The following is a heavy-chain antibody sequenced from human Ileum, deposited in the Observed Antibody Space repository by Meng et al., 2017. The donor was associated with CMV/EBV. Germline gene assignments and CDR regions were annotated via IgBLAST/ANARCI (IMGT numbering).Heavy chain of an antibody. CDR2: VAYSGST. D-gene: IGHD3-10*01. CDR3: ARWSGAGNYPFADY. V-gene: IGHV4-59*01. Sequence: SETLSLTCTVSRGSISCNSWSWIRQSARKGLEWIGSVAYSGSTNYSPALKSRVIISMDTSENQFSLKGTSLTAGDTAVYYWARWSGAGNYPFADYWGQGTLVTVSS. CDR1: RGSISCNS. J-gene: IGHJ4*02.